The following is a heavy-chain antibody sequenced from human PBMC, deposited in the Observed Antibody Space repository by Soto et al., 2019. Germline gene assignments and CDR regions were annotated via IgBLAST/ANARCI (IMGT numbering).Heavy chain of an antibody. J-gene: IGHJ6*02. D-gene: IGHD2-2*01. CDR1: GGSFSGYY. CDR3: ARGPHHIVVVPAALVRVNYYYYGMDV. Sequence: SETLSLTCAVYGGSFSGYYWSWIRQPPGKGLEWIGEINHSGSTNYNPSLKSRVTISVDTSKNQFSLKLSSVTAADTAVYYCARGPHHIVVVPAALVRVNYYYYGMDVWGQGTTVTVPS. V-gene: IGHV4-34*01. CDR2: INHSGST.